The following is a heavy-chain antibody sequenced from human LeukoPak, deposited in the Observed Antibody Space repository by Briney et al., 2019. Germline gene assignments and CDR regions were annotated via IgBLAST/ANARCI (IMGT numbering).Heavy chain of an antibody. CDR1: GYSFSTHT. CDR2: ISPYNGNA. Sequence: ASVKVSCKASGYSFSTHTISLVRQAPGQGLEWMGRISPYNGNAEYEQKFQGRVSMATETSTNTAYLELRTLRSDDTAVYYCAREADAVLIRAFDYWGQGTPVTVSS. V-gene: IGHV1-18*01. D-gene: IGHD3-3*02. CDR3: AREADAVLIRAFDY. J-gene: IGHJ4*02.